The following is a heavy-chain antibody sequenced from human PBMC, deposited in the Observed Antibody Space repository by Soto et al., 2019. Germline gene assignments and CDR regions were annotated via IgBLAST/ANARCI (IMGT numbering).Heavy chain of an antibody. CDR1: GASIRSGGYY. CDR2: IYYTGST. D-gene: IGHD2-15*01. J-gene: IGHJ4*02. CDR3: ARIEVASIK. Sequence: PSETLSLTCSVSGASIRSGGYYWSWLRQSPGKGLEWIGHIYYTGSTFYSPSLKSRLTISLDTSKNQFSLDLRSVTAADTAMYYCARIEVASIKWGRGTLVTVSS. V-gene: IGHV4-31*03.